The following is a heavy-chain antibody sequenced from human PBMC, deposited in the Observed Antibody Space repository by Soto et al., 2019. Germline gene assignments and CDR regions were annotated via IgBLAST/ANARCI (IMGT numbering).Heavy chain of an antibody. CDR2: IYSGVST. D-gene: IGHD6-6*01. V-gene: IGHV3-66*01. J-gene: IGHJ5*01. CDR1: VFTVSSNY. CDR3: ARSLAKPGSHFDWFDS. Sequence: TVWPLRVSWSASVFTVSSNYRSWVLHTPLKWLEWVSVIYSGVSTYYADSVKGRFTISRDNSKNTLYLQMNSLRAEDTAVYYCARSLAKPGSHFDWFDSWGPGTLVTVSS.